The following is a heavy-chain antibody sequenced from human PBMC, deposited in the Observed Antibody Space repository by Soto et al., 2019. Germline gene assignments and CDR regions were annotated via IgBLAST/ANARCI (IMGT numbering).Heavy chain of an antibody. Sequence: SETLSLTCAVYGGSFSGYYWSWIRQPPGKGLEWIGEINHSGSTNYNPSLKSRVTISVDTSKNQFSLKLSSVTAADTAVYYCERGLGWQWLVRHFDYWGQGTLVTVSS. D-gene: IGHD6-19*01. CDR1: GGSFSGYY. J-gene: IGHJ4*02. CDR3: ERGLGWQWLVRHFDY. V-gene: IGHV4-34*01. CDR2: INHSGST.